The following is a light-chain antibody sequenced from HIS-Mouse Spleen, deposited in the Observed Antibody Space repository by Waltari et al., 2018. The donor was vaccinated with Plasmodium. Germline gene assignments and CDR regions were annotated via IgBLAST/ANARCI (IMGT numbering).Light chain of an antibody. CDR1: QSVSSN. V-gene: IGKV3-15*01. Sequence: IVMTQSPAPLSVSPGERGTLPCRASQSVSSNLAWYQQKPGQAPRLLIYGASTRATGIPARFSGSGSGTEFTLTISSLQSEDFAVYYCQQYNNWSFTFGPGTKVDIK. CDR3: QQYNNWSFT. J-gene: IGKJ3*01. CDR2: GAS.